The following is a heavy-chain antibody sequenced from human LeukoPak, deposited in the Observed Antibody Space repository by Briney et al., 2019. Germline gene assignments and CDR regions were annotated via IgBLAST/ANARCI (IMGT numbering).Heavy chain of an antibody. V-gene: IGHV3-23*01. CDR1: GFTFSSYA. J-gene: IGHJ4*02. Sequence: GGSLRLSCAASGFTFSSYAMSWVRQAPGKGLEWVSAISGSGGSTYYADSVKGRFTISRDNSKNTLYLQMNSLRAEDTAVYYCAKAWDTAMATPELIDYWGQGTLVTVSS. D-gene: IGHD5-18*01. CDR2: ISGSGGST. CDR3: AKAWDTAMATPELIDY.